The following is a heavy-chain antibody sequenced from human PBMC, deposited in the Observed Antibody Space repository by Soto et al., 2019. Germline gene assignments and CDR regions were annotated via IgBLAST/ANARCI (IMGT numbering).Heavy chain of an antibody. D-gene: IGHD6-13*01. V-gene: IGHV1-69*02. Sequence: QVQLVQSGAEVKKPGSSVKVSCKASGGTFSSYTISWVRQAHGQGLEWMGRIIPILGIANYAQKFQGRVMITADKSTSTAYMELSSLRSEDTAVYYCALNSAGGIYMDVWGQGTTVTVSS. J-gene: IGHJ6*02. CDR3: ALNSAGGIYMDV. CDR2: IIPILGIA. CDR1: GGTFSSYT.